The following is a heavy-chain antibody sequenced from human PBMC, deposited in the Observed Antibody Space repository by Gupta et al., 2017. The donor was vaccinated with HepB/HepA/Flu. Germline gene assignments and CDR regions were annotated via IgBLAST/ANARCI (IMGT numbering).Heavy chain of an antibody. Sequence: QVQLQESGPGLVKPSETLSLTCTVSGGSINSYYWNWIRQPPGKGLEWIGYFYYSGSTKYNPSLKSRVTISLDTSKNQFSLKMSYVTAADTAVYYCAGGGYDSSGYYYGEFDYWGQGTLVTVSS. CDR1: GGSINSYY. D-gene: IGHD3-22*01. CDR2: FYYSGST. J-gene: IGHJ4*02. V-gene: IGHV4-59*01. CDR3: AGGGYDSSGYYYGEFDY.